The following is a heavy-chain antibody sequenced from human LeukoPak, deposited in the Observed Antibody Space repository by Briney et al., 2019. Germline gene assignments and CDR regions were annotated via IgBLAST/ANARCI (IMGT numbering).Heavy chain of an antibody. Sequence: PSETLSLTCTVSGGSISRDYWVWIRQPPGKGLEWIGSIYDSGSTYYNPSLKSRVTISVDTSKNQFSLKLSSVTAADTAVYYCARRRTSSGRTCFDYWGQGTLVTVSS. D-gene: IGHD3-22*01. V-gene: IGHV4-39*01. CDR1: GGSISRDY. CDR2: IYDSGST. J-gene: IGHJ4*02. CDR3: ARRRTSSGRTCFDY.